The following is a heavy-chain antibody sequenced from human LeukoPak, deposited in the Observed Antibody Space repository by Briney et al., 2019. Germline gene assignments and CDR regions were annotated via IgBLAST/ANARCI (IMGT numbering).Heavy chain of an antibody. CDR3: TRESKRSGWYDY. CDR1: GFIFDDYA. CDR2: ISGDGGST. D-gene: IGHD6-19*01. Sequence: GGSLRLSCAAPGFIFDDYAIHWVRQAPGKGLEWVSIISGDGGSTFYADSVKGRFTISRDNSKNSLSLQMSSLRSEDTALYYCTRESKRSGWYDYWGQGTLVTVSS. J-gene: IGHJ4*02. V-gene: IGHV3-43*02.